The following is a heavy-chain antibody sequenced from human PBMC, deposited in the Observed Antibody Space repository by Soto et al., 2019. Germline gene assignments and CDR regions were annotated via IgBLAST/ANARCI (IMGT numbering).Heavy chain of an antibody. Sequence: ASETLSLTCAVYGGSFSGYYWSWIRQPPGKGLEWIGEINHSGSTNYNPSLKSRVTISVDTSKNQFSLKLSSVTAADTAVYYCARMDIVVVPAARYYYYYMDVWGKGTTVTVSS. CDR1: GGSFSGYY. J-gene: IGHJ6*03. CDR2: INHSGST. V-gene: IGHV4-34*01. D-gene: IGHD2-2*03. CDR3: ARMDIVVVPAARYYYYYMDV.